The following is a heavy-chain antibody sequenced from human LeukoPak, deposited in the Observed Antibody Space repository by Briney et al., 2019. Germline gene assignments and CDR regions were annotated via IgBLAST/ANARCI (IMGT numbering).Heavy chain of an antibody. CDR2: FDPEDGET. V-gene: IGHV1-24*01. J-gene: IGHJ4*02. CDR1: GYTLTELS. Sequence: ASVKVSCKVSGYTLTELSMHWVRQAPGKGLEWMGGFDPEDGETIYAQKFQGRVTMTEDTSTDTAYMGLSSLRSEDTAVYYCATLFKTRQPGSGYYYYFDYWGQGTLVTVSS. CDR3: ATLFKTRQPGSGYYYYFDY. D-gene: IGHD3-22*01.